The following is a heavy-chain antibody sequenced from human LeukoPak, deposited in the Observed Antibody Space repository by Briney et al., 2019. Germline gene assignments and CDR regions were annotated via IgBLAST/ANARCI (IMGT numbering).Heavy chain of an antibody. Sequence: PSETLSLTCTVSGGSISSYYWSWIRQPPEKGLEWIGYIYYSGSTNFNPSLKSRVTISVDTSKNQFSLKLSSVTAADTAVYYCARERRTSYYGSGTYYYGMDVWGQGTTVTVTS. D-gene: IGHD3-10*01. V-gene: IGHV4-59*01. CDR2: IYYSGST. CDR3: ARERRTSYYGSGTYYYGMDV. CDR1: GGSISSYY. J-gene: IGHJ6*02.